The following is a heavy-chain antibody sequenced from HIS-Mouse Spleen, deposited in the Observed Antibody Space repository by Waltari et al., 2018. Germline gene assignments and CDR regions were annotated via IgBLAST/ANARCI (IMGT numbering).Heavy chain of an antibody. CDR1: GGSISSYY. J-gene: IGHJ3*02. CDR3: ARDFHDFWSGYYGGDKKHDAFDI. Sequence: QVQLQESGPGLVKPSETLSLTCTVSGGSISSYYWSWIRQPAGKGLEWIGRIYTSGSTNYNPSLKSRVTMSGDTSKNQFSLKLSSGTAADTAVYYCARDFHDFWSGYYGGDKKHDAFDIWGQGTMVTVSS. V-gene: IGHV4-4*07. CDR2: IYTSGST. D-gene: IGHD3-3*01.